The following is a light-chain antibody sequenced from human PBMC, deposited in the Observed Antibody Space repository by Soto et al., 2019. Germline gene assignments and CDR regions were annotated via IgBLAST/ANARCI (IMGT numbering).Light chain of an antibody. CDR3: NSYTTSSTLGV. CDR1: SSYVCAYNY. CDR2: EVS. V-gene: IGLV2-14*01. Sequence: QSVLSQPASVSWAPGHSITISFTGTSSYVCAYNYVSWYQQHPGKAPKLMIYEVSNRPSGVSNRFSCSKSGNTASLTISGLKAEDEADYYCNSYTTSSTLGVFGGGTKVTVL. J-gene: IGLJ2*01.